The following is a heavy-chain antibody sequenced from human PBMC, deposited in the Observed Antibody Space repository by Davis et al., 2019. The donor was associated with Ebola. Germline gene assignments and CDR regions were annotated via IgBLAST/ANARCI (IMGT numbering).Heavy chain of an antibody. V-gene: IGHV3-74*01. Sequence: GESLKISCAASGFTFSNSWMSWVRQGPGEGLVWVSHINRDGTTTNYADSVEGRFTISRDNAKNSLYLQMNSLRAEDTAVYYCAVVGATVYWGQGTLVTVSS. CDR1: GFTFSNSW. J-gene: IGHJ4*02. CDR3: AVVGATVY. D-gene: IGHD1-26*01. CDR2: INRDGTTT.